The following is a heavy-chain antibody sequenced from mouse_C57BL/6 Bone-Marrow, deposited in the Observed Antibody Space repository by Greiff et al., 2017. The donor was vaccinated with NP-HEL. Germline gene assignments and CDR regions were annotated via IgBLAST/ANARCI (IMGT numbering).Heavy chain of an antibody. D-gene: IGHD1-1*02. CDR1: GFTFSDYG. Sequence: EVKLVESGGGLVKPGGSLKLSCAASGFTFSDYGMHWVRQAPEQGLEWVAYISSGSSTIYYADTVKGRSTLSRDNAKNTLFLQMTSLRSEDTAMYYCARRIWYLDYWGQGTTLTVSS. CDR3: ARRIWYLDY. CDR2: ISSGSSTI. J-gene: IGHJ2*01. V-gene: IGHV5-17*01.